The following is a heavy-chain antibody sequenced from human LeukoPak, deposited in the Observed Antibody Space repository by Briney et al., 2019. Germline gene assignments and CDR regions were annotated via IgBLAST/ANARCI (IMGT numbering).Heavy chain of an antibody. V-gene: IGHV4-39*07. J-gene: IGHJ4*02. CDR3: ARDYDYVWGSYRTFDY. Sequence: SETLSLTCTVSGGSISSSSYYWGWIRQPPGKGLEWIGSIYYSGSTYYNPSLKSRVTIPVDTSKNQFSLKLSSVTAADTAVYYCARDYDYVWGSYRTFDYWGQGTLVTVSS. D-gene: IGHD3-16*02. CDR1: GGSISSSSYY. CDR2: IYYSGST.